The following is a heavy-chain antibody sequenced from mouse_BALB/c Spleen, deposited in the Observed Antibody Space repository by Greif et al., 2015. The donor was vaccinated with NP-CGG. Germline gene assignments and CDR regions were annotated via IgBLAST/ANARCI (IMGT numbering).Heavy chain of an antibody. V-gene: IGHV1-7*01. Sequence: VQLVESGAELAKPGASVKMSCKASGYTFTSYWMHWVKQRPGQGLEWIGYINPSTGYTEYNQRFKDKATLTADKSSSTYYIQVSSLTSEVSAVYSCARYSGSSYPNDYRAPETPATVSS. D-gene: IGHD1-1*01. J-gene: IGHJ4*01. CDR1: GYTFTSYW. CDR2: INPSTGYT. CDR3: ARYSGSSYPNDY.